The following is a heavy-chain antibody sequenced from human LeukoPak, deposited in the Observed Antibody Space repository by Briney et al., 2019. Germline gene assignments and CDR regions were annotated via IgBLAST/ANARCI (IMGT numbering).Heavy chain of an antibody. D-gene: IGHD4-17*01. CDR3: ARNLPFYGRRLPKFDP. J-gene: IGHJ5*02. V-gene: IGHV4-31*03. CDR2: IYYSGST. CDR1: GGSISSGGYY. Sequence: PSETLSLTCTVSGGSISSGGYYWSWIRQHPGKGLEWIGYIYYSGSTYYNPSLKSRVTISVDTSKNQFSLKLSSVTAADTAVYYCARNLPFYGRRLPKFDPWGQGTLVTVSP.